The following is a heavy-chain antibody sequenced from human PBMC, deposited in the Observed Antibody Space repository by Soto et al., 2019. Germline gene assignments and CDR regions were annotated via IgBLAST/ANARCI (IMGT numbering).Heavy chain of an antibody. CDR1: GYTFSSYY. J-gene: IGHJ4*02. D-gene: IGHD2-15*01. V-gene: IGHV1-46*01. Sequence: ASVKVSCKASGYTFSSYYMHWVRQAPGQGLEWMGLINPSGGYTTYAQKFQGRVTITRDTSASTAYMELSSLRSEDTAVYYFTGDVGGWTSNWGQETLVTISS. CDR3: TGDVGGWTSN. CDR2: INPSGGYT.